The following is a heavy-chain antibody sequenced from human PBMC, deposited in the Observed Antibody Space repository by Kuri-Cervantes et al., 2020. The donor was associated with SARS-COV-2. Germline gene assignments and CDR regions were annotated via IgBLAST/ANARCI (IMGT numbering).Heavy chain of an antibody. D-gene: IGHD2-8*02. CDR1: GFTLSSYG. CDR3: AKDLRTPGAGPDY. CDR2: IHYDGTNT. J-gene: IGHJ4*02. V-gene: IGHV3-30*02. Sequence: GGSLRLSCAASGFTLSSYGMHWVRQAPGKGLEWVALIHYDGTNTYYVVSVRGRFTISRDNLNNILYLHMNSLRTEDTAVYFCAKDLRTPGAGPDYWGQGTLVTVSS.